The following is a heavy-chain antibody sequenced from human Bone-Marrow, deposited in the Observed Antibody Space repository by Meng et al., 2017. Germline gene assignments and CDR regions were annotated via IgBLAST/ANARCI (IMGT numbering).Heavy chain of an antibody. Sequence: SETLSLTCAVYGGSISSYYWSWIRQPPGKGLEWIGYIYYSGSTNYNPSLKSRVTISVDTSKNQFSLKLSSVTAADTAVYYCARGNFGGYYDFTDYWGQGTLVTVSS. CDR3: ARGNFGGYYDFTDY. CDR2: IYYSGST. V-gene: IGHV4-59*01. J-gene: IGHJ4*02. CDR1: GGSISSYY. D-gene: IGHD3-3*01.